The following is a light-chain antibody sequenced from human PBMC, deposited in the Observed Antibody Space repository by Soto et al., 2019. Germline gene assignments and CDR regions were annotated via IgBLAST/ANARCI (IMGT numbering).Light chain of an antibody. CDR3: LQHDSYPLT. Sequence: DIKMTQSPSSLSAAVGDRVTITCWASLGIRNDLAWYQQKAGKAPKRLIYVASSLQSGVPSRFSGSGSGTEFTLTINSLQPEDFATYFCLQHDSYPLTFGQGTRLE. J-gene: IGKJ5*01. V-gene: IGKV1-17*01. CDR1: LGIRND. CDR2: VAS.